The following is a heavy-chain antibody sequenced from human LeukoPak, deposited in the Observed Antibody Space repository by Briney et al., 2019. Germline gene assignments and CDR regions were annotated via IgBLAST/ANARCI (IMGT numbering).Heavy chain of an antibody. CDR1: GFTFSRSA. Sequence: GGSLRLSCAASGFTFSRSAMSWFRQAPGKGLEWVSAISDGGSRTYYADSVKGRFTISRDNSNNTLYLQMNSLRAEDTAVYYCAEGALSSYFDFWGLGTLVTVSS. V-gene: IGHV3-23*01. D-gene: IGHD3-10*01. CDR3: AEGALSSYFDF. J-gene: IGHJ4*02. CDR2: ISDGGSRT.